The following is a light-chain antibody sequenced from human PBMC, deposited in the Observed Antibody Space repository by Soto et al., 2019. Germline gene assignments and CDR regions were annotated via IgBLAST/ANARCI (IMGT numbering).Light chain of an antibody. CDR1: QTISSNY. CDR2: GAS. Sequence: EIVLTQSPGTLSLSAGERATLSCRASQTISSNYLAWYQQKPGQAPRRLIFGASYRSTGIPHRFSGSGSGTDFTLAISRLEPEDFAVYYCQQYGMSPPEFTFGPGTKVDIK. J-gene: IGKJ3*01. V-gene: IGKV3-20*01. CDR3: QQYGMSPPEFT.